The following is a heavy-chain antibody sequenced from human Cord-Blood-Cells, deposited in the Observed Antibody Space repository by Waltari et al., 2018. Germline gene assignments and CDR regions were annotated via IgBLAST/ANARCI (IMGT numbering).Heavy chain of an antibody. CDR1: GGSISSSSDY. D-gene: IGHD6-13*01. V-gene: IGHV4-39*01. J-gene: IGHJ4*02. Sequence: QLQLQESGPGLVKPSETLSLTCTVSGGSISSSSDYWGWTRQPPGKGLEWIGSIYYSGSTYYNPSLKSRVTISVDTSKNQFSLKLSSVTAADTAVYYCASTGYSSWYFDYWGQGTLVTVSS. CDR3: ASTGYSSWYFDY. CDR2: IYYSGST.